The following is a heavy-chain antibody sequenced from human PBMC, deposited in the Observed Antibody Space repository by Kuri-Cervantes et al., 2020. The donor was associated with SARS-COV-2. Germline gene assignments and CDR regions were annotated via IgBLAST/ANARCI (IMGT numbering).Heavy chain of an antibody. CDR1: GFTFSSYA. CDR2: ISGSGGST. D-gene: IGHD6-13*01. J-gene: IGHJ3*02. V-gene: IGHV3-23*01. CDR3: ARDPAGGGAFDI. Sequence: GGSLRLSCAASGFTFSSYAMSWVRQAPGKGLEWVSAISGSGGSTYYADSVKGRFTISRDNSKNTLYLQMISLRAEDTAVYYCARDPAGGGAFDIWGQGTMVTVSS.